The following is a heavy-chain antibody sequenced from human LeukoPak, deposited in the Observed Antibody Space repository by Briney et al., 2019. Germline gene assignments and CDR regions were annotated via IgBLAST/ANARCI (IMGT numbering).Heavy chain of an antibody. D-gene: IGHD6-19*01. V-gene: IGHV3-23*01. J-gene: IGHJ4*02. Sequence: GGSLGLSCAASGFSLSTYGVSWVRQPPGKGLEWVSGITGTGGSTYYADSVKGRFTVSRDTSKNTLYLQMNSLRAEDTAIYYCAKDHGTAVAGFYYWGQGTLVTVSS. CDR3: AKDHGTAVAGFYY. CDR1: GFSLSTYG. CDR2: ITGTGGST.